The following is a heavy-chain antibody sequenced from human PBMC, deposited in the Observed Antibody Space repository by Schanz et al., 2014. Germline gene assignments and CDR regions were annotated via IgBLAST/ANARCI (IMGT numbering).Heavy chain of an antibody. CDR1: GFDFNSYS. CDR2: IATSSSTR. Sequence: VRLVESGGGLVQPGGSLRLSCEASGFDFNSYSMNWVRQAPGKGLEWLSYIATSSSTRHYADSVKGRVTISRDNAKNSVSLQMRRLRVEDTAVYYCASGVHVSSLQKGLQFWGRGTLVIVSS. D-gene: IGHD3-10*01. V-gene: IGHV3-48*01. J-gene: IGHJ1*01. CDR3: ASGVHVSSLQKGLQF.